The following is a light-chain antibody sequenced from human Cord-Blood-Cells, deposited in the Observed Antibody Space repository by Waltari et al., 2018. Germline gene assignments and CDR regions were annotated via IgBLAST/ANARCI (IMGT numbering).Light chain of an antibody. CDR2: LNSYGSH. CDR3: QTWGTGIRV. J-gene: IGLJ3*02. Sequence: QLVLTQSPSASASLGASVKLTCTLSSGHSSYAIAWHQQQPEKGPRYLMRLNSYGSHGKGDGIPHRFSGSSSGAERYLTISSLQSEDEADYYCQTWGTGIRVFGGGTKLTVL. CDR1: SGHSSYA. V-gene: IGLV4-69*01.